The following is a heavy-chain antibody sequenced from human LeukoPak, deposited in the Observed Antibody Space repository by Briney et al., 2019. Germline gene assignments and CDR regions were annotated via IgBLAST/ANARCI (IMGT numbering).Heavy chain of an antibody. Sequence: GASVKVSCKASGYTFTGYYMHWVRQAPGQGLEWMGWINPNSGGTNYAQKCQGRVTMTRDTSISTAYMELSRLRSDDTAVYYCARDRRSAYCGGDCSTTLGYWGQGTLVTVYS. CDR3: ARDRRSAYCGGDCSTTLGY. CDR2: INPNSGGT. V-gene: IGHV1-2*02. CDR1: GYTFTGYY. D-gene: IGHD2-21*02. J-gene: IGHJ4*02.